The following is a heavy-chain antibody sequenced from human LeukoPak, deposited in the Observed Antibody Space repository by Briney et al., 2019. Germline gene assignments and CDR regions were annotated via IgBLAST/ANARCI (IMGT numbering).Heavy chain of an antibody. CDR3: ATIVYYYDSSGYYRNSAEYFQH. D-gene: IGHD3-22*01. J-gene: IGHJ1*01. V-gene: IGHV1-24*01. CDR2: FDPEDGET. CDR1: GYTLTELS. Sequence: ASVKVSCKVSGYTLTELSMHWVRQAPGKGLEWMGGFDPEDGETIYAQKFQGRVTMTEDTSTDTAYMELSSLRSEDTAVYYCATIVYYYDSSGYYRNSAEYFQHWDQGTLVTVSS.